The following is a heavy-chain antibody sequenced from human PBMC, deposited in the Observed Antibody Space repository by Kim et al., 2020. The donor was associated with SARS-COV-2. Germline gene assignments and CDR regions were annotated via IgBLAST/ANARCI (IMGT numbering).Heavy chain of an antibody. D-gene: IGHD3-9*01. CDR2: ISYDGSKT. J-gene: IGHJ4*02. Sequence: LSLTCATFGFTFSTYAMHWVRQAPGKGLEYVALISYDGSKTYYGDSVKGRFTISRDNSKNTLSLQMNSLRAEDTAVYYCAKDQAHYDILTGLDYWGQGTLVAVSS. V-gene: IGHV3-30*18. CDR1: GFTFSTYA. CDR3: AKDQAHYDILTGLDY.